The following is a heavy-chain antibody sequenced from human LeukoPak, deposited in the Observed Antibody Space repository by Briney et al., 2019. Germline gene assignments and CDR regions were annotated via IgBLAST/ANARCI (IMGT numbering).Heavy chain of an antibody. D-gene: IGHD3-3*01. V-gene: IGHV3-66*01. CDR1: GFTFNSYA. CDR3: ARGRRIKIFGVVIGPFDY. Sequence: QAGGSLRLSCAASGFTFNSYAMHWVRQAPGKGLKWVSVIYSGGSTYYADSVKGRFTISRVNSNTTLYLQMNSLRAEDTAVYYCARGRRIKIFGVVIGPFDYWGKGTMVTVSS. CDR2: IYSGGST. J-gene: IGHJ4*02.